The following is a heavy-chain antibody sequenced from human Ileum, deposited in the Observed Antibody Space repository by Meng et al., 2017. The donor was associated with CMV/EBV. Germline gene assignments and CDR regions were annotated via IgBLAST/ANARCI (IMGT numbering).Heavy chain of an antibody. V-gene: IGHV2-5*02. J-gene: IGHJ5*02. CDR3: AYRRGGGSGWNWFGP. CDR2: IYWDDDK. Sequence: QHTLKGPSLPVVNPTPTLTLTCTFSGSSLTTNGAGVGLLRQHPGKALEWLALIYWDDDKHYSPSLESRLTIIKDTSRNRVIFIMTDMDPIDTATYYCAYRRGGGSGWNWFGPWGQGTLVTVSS. D-gene: IGHD6-19*01. CDR1: GSSLTTNGAG.